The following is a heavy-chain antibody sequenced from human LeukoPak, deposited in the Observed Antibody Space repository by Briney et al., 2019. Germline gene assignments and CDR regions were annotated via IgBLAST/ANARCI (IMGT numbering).Heavy chain of an antibody. CDR2: INSDGTST. CDR1: GFSFSSYG. V-gene: IGHV3-74*01. CDR3: ARGRGGYYYDY. J-gene: IGHJ4*02. Sequence: QSGGSLRLSCAASGFSFSSYGTHWVRQAPGKGLVWVSRINSDGTSTSYADSVKGRFTMSRDNAKNTLYLQMNSLRAEDTAVYYCARGRGGYYYDYWGQGTVVTVSS. D-gene: IGHD2-15*01.